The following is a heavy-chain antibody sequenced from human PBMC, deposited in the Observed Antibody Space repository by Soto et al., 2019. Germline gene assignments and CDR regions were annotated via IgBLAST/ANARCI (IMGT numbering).Heavy chain of an antibody. Sequence: QVQLVQSGAEVKKPGASVKVSCKASGYTFTSYDINWVRQATGQGLEWMGWMNPNSGNTGYAQKFLDSVTMTRKNTISTAYMVLRSLMTYDAAVDYCAGGGRGVAPSYYYYMDVWGKGTTVTVSS. CDR2: MNPNSGNT. D-gene: IGHD5-12*01. CDR1: GYTFTSYD. V-gene: IGHV1-8*01. CDR3: AGGGRGVAPSYYYYMDV. J-gene: IGHJ6*03.